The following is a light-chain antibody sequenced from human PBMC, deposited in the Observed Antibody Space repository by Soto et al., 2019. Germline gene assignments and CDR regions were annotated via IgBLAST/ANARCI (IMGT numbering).Light chain of an antibody. CDR3: AAWDDILTGVV. Sequence: QTVVTQPPSASGTPGQRVTISCSGSSSNIGSNYVYWYQQLPGTAPKLLIYRNNQRPSGVPDRFSGSKSGTSASLAISGLRSEDEADYYCAAWDDILTGVVSGGGTKVTVL. V-gene: IGLV1-47*01. CDR1: SSNIGSNY. J-gene: IGLJ2*01. CDR2: RNN.